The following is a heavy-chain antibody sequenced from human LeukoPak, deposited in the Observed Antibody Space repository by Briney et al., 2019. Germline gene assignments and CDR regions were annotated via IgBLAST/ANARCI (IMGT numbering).Heavy chain of an antibody. CDR1: GFTFSSYA. Sequence: GGSLRLSCAASGFTFSSYAMSCVRQAPGKGLEWVSAISGSGGSTYYADSVKGRFTISRDNSKNTLYLQMNSLRAEETAVYYCAKDLYATPYSQYSSSFRGSVDYWGQGTLVTVSS. CDR3: AKDLYATPYSQYSSSFRGSVDY. J-gene: IGHJ4*02. D-gene: IGHD6-13*01. CDR2: ISGSGGST. V-gene: IGHV3-23*01.